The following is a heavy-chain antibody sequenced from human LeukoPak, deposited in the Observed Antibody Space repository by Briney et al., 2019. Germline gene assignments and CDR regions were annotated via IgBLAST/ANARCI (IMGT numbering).Heavy chain of an antibody. J-gene: IGHJ4*02. CDR2: IYTSGST. Sequence: SETLSLTCTVSGGSISSGSYYWSWIRQPAGKGLEWIGRIYTSGSTNYNPSLKSRVTISVDTSKNQFSLKLSSVTAADTAVYYCARGGSYDSSGYYYVHYWGQGTLVTVSS. V-gene: IGHV4-61*02. CDR1: GGSISSGSYY. CDR3: ARGGSYDSSGYYYVHY. D-gene: IGHD3-22*01.